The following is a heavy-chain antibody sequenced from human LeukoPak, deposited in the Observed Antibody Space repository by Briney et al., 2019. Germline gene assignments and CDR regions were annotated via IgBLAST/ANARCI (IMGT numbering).Heavy chain of an antibody. V-gene: IGHV3-23*01. CDR3: AKMGANPMRYYYDSSGYYYRDY. D-gene: IGHD3-22*01. Sequence: GGSLRLSCAASGFTFSTYAMSWVRQAPGKGLEWVSAISGSGGSTYYADSVKGRFTISRDNSKNTLYLQMNSLRAEDTAVYYCAKMGANPMRYYYDSSGYYYRDYWGQGTLVTVSS. CDR2: ISGSGGST. CDR1: GFTFSTYA. J-gene: IGHJ4*02.